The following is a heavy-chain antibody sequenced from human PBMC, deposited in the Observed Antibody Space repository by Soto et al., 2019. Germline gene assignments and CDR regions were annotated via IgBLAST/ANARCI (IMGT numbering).Heavy chain of an antibody. CDR2: IIPIFGTP. CDR3: ARRAGYSSSSTAFDI. J-gene: IGHJ3*02. D-gene: IGHD6-6*01. Sequence: QVQLVQSGADVKKPGSSVKLSCKASGGTFGSYAINWVRQAPGQGLEWMGGIIPIFGTPSYAQKFQGRVTLTAGESASAGDMELSSLRSDDTAVYYCARRAGYSSSSTAFDIWSQGTMVTVSS. V-gene: IGHV1-69*01. CDR1: GGTFGSYA.